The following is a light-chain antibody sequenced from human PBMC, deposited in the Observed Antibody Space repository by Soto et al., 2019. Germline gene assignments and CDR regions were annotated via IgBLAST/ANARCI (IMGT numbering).Light chain of an antibody. J-gene: IGLJ1*01. CDR2: DVT. CDR3: SSYTTSSSLDV. CDR1: SSDVGAYNY. V-gene: IGLV2-14*03. Sequence: QSALTQPASVSGSPGQSITISCTGTSSDVGAYNYVSWYQHHPGKAPKLMIYDVTNRPSGVSNRFSGSKSGNSASLTISGLQADDEADYYCSSYTTSSSLDVFGTGTKVTVL.